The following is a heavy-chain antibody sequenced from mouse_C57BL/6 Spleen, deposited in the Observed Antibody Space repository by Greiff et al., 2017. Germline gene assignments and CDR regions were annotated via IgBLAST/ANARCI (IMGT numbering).Heavy chain of an antibody. V-gene: IGHV1-80*01. CDR2: IYPGDGDT. J-gene: IGHJ3*01. D-gene: IGHD3-2*02. CDR3: ARDSSGPWFAY. CDR1: GYAFSSYW. Sequence: QVQLQQSGAELVKPGASVKISCKASGYAFSSYWMNWVKQRPGKGLEWIGQIYPGDGDTNYNGKFKGKATRTADKSSSTAYMQLSSLTSEDSAVYFCARDSSGPWFAYWGQGTLVTVSA.